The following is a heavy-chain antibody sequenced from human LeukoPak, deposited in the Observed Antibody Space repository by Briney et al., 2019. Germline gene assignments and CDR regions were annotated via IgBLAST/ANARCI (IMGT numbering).Heavy chain of an antibody. J-gene: IGHJ5*02. D-gene: IGHD3-10*01. CDR1: GGSISSYY. Sequence: SETLSLTCTVSGGSISSYYWSWLRQPPGKGLEWIGYIYYSGSTNYNPSLKSLVTISVDTSKNQFSLKLSSVTAGDAGVYHCARDFGWFGESNRGEFAPWGQGTLVTVSS. CDR2: IYYSGST. V-gene: IGHV4-59*01. CDR3: ARDFGWFGESNRGEFAP.